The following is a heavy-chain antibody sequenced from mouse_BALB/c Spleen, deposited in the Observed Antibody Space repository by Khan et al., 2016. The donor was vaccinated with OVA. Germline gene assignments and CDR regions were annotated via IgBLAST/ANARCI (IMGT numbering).Heavy chain of an antibody. V-gene: IGHV3-2*02. D-gene: IGHD1-2*01. CDR3: ARTARRKY. J-gene: IGHJ2*01. CDR1: GYSITSGYG. CDR2: ISYSGST. Sequence: VQLKESGPGLVKPSQSLSLTCTVTGYSITSGYGWNWIRQFPGNKLEWMGYISYSGSTNYNPSLKSRISITRDTSKNQFFLQLNSLTTEDTATYYCARTARRKYWGQGTTLTVSS.